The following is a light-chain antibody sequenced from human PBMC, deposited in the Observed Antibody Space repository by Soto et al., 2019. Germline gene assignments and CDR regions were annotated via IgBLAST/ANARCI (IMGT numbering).Light chain of an antibody. CDR1: QSVSSSY. CDR3: QQYGSSRWT. V-gene: IGKV3-20*01. Sequence: EVVLTQSPGTLSLYPGERTTLSCRASQSVSSSYIAWYQQKRGQAPRLLIYAASSRATGIPDRFSGSGSGTDFTLTISRLEPEDFAVYYCQQYGSSRWTFGQGTKVEIK. CDR2: AAS. J-gene: IGKJ1*01.